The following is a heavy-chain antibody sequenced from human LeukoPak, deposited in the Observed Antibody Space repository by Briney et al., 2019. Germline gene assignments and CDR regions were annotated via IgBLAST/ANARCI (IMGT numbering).Heavy chain of an antibody. D-gene: IGHD3-3*01. V-gene: IGHV3-30-3*01. CDR3: ARGVPYYLDY. Sequence: GGSLRLSCAASGFTFSSYAMHWVRQAPGKGLEWVAVISYDGSNKYYADSVKGRFTISRDNSKNTLYLQMSSLRAEDTAVYYCARGVPYYLDYWGQGTLVTVSS. CDR1: GFTFSSYA. J-gene: IGHJ4*02. CDR2: ISYDGSNK.